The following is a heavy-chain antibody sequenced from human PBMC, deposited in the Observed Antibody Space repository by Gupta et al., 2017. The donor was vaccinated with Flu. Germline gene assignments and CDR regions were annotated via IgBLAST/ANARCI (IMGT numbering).Heavy chain of an antibody. CDR2: ISSSGSTI. J-gene: IGHJ6*02. CDR1: GFTFSSYE. D-gene: IGHD3-3*01. V-gene: IGHV3-48*03. Sequence: EVQLVESGGGLVQPGGSLRLSCAASGFTFSSYEMNWVRQAPGKGLECVSYISSSGSTIYYADSVKGRFTISRDNAKNSLYLQMNSLRAEDTAVYYCARDRNITIFVFPHNYYYYGMDVWGQGTTVTVSS. CDR3: ARDRNITIFVFPHNYYYYGMDV.